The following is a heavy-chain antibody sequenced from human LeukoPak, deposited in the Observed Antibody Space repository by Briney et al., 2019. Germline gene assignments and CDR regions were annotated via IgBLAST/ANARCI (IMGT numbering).Heavy chain of an antibody. D-gene: IGHD3-22*01. CDR1: GFTFSSYW. J-gene: IGHJ4*02. CDR3: ARGYYDSSAYSHTLPY. CDR2: IKHDGDEN. V-gene: IGHV3-7*03. Sequence: GGSLRLSCAASGFTFSSYWMTWVRQAPGKGLEWVANIKHDGDENYYVDSVKGRFTISRDNAKNSLYLQMNSLRAEDTAVYYCARGYYDSSAYSHTLPYWGQGTLVTVSS.